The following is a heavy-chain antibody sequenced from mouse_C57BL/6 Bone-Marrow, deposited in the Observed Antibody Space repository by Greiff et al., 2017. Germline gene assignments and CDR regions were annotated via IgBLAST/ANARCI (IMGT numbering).Heavy chain of an antibody. J-gene: IGHJ2*01. D-gene: IGHD1-1*01. CDR3: ARGGPITTVVEYYFDN. CDR1: GYTFTSYG. Sequence: QVQLQQSGAELARPGASVKLSCKASGYTFTSYGISWVKQRTGQGLEWIGEIYPRSGNTYYNAKFKGKATLTADKSSSTAYMELRSLTSEDSAVYFCARGGPITTVVEYYFDNWGQGTTLTVSS. V-gene: IGHV1-81*01. CDR2: IYPRSGNT.